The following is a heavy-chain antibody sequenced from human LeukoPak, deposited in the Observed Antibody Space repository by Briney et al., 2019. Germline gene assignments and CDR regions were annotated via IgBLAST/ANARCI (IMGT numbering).Heavy chain of an antibody. CDR2: ISSSSSYI. Sequence: KAGGSLRLSCAASGFTFSSYSMNWVRQAPGKGLEWVSSISSSSSYIYYADSVKGRFTISRDNSKNTLYLQMNSLRAEDTAVYYCANQPDYGDYLDYWGQGTLVTVSS. D-gene: IGHD4-17*01. CDR3: ANQPDYGDYLDY. J-gene: IGHJ4*02. CDR1: GFTFSSYS. V-gene: IGHV3-21*01.